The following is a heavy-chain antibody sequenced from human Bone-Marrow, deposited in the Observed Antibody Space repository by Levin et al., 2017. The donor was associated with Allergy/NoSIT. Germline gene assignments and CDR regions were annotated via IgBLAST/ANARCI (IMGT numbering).Heavy chain of an antibody. CDR3: ARGGEVLSGFYDATPSHWVDP. CDR2: MNPNSGHT. J-gene: IGHJ5*02. V-gene: IGHV1-8*01. Sequence: ASVKVSCKASGYTFISYDINWVRQAIGQGLEWMGWMNPNSGHTGYLQKFSGRVTMTRNTSTNTAYMELSSLRSDDTAVYFCARGGEVLSGFYDATPSHWVDPWGQGTLVSVSS. D-gene: IGHD3-3*01. CDR1: GYTFISYD.